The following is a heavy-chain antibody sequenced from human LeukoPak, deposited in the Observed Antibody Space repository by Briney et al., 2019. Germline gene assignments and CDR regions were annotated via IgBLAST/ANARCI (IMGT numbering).Heavy chain of an antibody. CDR3: TGWSPGTAIDY. V-gene: IGHV1-8*03. Sequence: ASVKVSCKASGGTFSSYSINWVRQVTGQGLEWMGFMNPNSGNTGYAQKFQGRITITRNTSISTAYMELSGLRSEDTAVYYCTGWSPGTAIDYWGQGTLVTVSS. CDR1: GGTFSSYS. CDR2: MNPNSGNT. J-gene: IGHJ4*02. D-gene: IGHD5-18*01.